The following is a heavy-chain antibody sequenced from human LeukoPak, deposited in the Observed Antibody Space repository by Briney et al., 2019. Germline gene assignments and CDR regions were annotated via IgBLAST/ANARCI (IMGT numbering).Heavy chain of an antibody. CDR3: ARGLRTGTLHDY. CDR2: ISGSGGMT. Sequence: GGSLRLSCAASGFTFSSYAMSWVRQAPRQGLEWVSAISGSGGMTYYADSVKGRFTISRDNSKNTLDLQMNSLRAEDTAVYCCARGLRTGTLHDYWGQGTLVTVSS. V-gene: IGHV3-23*01. D-gene: IGHD1-1*01. J-gene: IGHJ4*02. CDR1: GFTFSSYA.